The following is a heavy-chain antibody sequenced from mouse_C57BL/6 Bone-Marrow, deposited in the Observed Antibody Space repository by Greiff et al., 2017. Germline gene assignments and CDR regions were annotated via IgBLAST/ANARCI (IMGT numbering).Heavy chain of an antibody. V-gene: IGHV1-63*01. J-gene: IGHJ4*01. Sequence: VQLQQSGAELVRPGTSVKMSCKASGYTFTNYWIGWAKQRPGHGLEWIGDIYPGGGYTNYNEKFKGKATLTADKSSSTAYMQISSLTSEDSAICYCAITMVPYCYAMDYWGQGTSVTVSS. CDR3: AITMVPYCYAMDY. CDR2: IYPGGGYT. CDR1: GYTFTNYW. D-gene: IGHD1-1*02.